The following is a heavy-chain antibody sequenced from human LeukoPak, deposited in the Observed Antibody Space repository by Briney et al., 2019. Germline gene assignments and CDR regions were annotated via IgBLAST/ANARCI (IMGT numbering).Heavy chain of an antibody. V-gene: IGHV4-39*01. CDR2: IYYGGST. J-gene: IGHJ5*02. CDR3: ARHLIGSVGWFDP. CDR1: GGSISSSDYY. D-gene: IGHD2-15*01. Sequence: SETLSLTCTVSGGSISSSDYYWGWICQPPGKGLEWIGSIYYGGSTYYNPSLKSRVTISVDTSMNQFSLKLSSVTAADTAVYSCARHLIGSVGWFDPWGQGTLVTVSS.